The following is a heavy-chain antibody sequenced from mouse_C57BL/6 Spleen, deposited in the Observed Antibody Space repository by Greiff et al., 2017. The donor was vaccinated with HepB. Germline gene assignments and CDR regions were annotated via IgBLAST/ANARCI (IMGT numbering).Heavy chain of an antibody. V-gene: IGHV1-82*01. Sequence: VKLQQSGPELVKPGASVKISCKASGYAFSSSWMNWVKQRPGKGLEWIGRIYPGDGDTNYNGKFKGKATLTADKSSSTAYMQLSSLTSEDSAVYFCAAPHSNYFFDYWGQGTTLTVSS. CDR1: GYAFSSSW. CDR3: AAPHSNYFFDY. D-gene: IGHD2-5*01. J-gene: IGHJ2*01. CDR2: IYPGDGDT.